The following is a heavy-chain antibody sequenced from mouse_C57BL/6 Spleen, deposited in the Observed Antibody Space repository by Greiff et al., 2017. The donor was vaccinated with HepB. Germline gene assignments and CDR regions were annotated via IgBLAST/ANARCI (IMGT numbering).Heavy chain of an antibody. D-gene: IGHD1-1*01. CDR1: GFSLTSYG. J-gene: IGHJ4*01. Sequence: VQLQQSGPGLVAPSQSLSIPCTVSGFSLTSYGVDWVRQSPGKGLEWLGVIWGVGSTNYNSALKSRLSISKDNSKSQVFLKMNSLQTDDTAMYYCATHYYGSSYYYAMDYWGQGTSVTVSS. V-gene: IGHV2-6*01. CDR3: ATHYYGSSYYYAMDY. CDR2: IWGVGST.